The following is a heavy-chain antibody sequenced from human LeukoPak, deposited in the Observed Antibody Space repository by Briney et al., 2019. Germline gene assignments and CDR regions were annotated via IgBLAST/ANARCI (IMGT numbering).Heavy chain of an antibody. Sequence: SQTLSLTSTVSVGSLRGHYWSLIRQPPGKRPEWIGYVSYTGRTKYNPSLQSRVTISIDTSKSQFSLKLTSLTSPDTAVYSCARLLDNDISGDTDTFDVWGQGTTVIVSS. V-gene: IGHV4-59*11. CDR2: VSYTGRT. CDR3: ARLLDNDISGDTDTFDV. D-gene: IGHD3-22*01. J-gene: IGHJ3*01. CDR1: VGSLRGHY.